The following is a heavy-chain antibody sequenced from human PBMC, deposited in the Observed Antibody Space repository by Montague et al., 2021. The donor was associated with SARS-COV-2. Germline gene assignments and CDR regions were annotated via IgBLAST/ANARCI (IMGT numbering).Heavy chain of an antibody. CDR3: ARVRRTQLVVVFVVDF. CDR1: GGSISSSSYY. D-gene: IGHD6-13*01. Sequence: SETLSLTCTVSGGSISSSSYYWGWIRQPPGKGLEWIGSIYYSGSTYYNPSLKSRVTISVDTSKNQFSLKLSSVTAADTAVYYCARVRRTQLVVVFVVDFWGQGTMVTVSS. CDR2: IYYSGST. V-gene: IGHV4-39*07. J-gene: IGHJ4*03.